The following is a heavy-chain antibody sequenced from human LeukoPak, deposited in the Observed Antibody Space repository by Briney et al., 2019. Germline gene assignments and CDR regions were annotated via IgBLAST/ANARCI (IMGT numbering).Heavy chain of an antibody. CDR3: GIGAALWYCSSTSCSYFDY. D-gene: IGHD2-2*01. CDR2: INHSGST. V-gene: IGHV4-34*01. Sequence: SETLSLTCAVYGGSFSGYYLSWIRQPPGKGLEWIGEINHSGSTNDNPSLKSRVTMSVDTSKNNFSLKLSSVTAADTAADYYGIGAALWYCSSTSCSYFDYWGQGTLVTVSS. J-gene: IGHJ4*02. CDR1: GGSFSGYY.